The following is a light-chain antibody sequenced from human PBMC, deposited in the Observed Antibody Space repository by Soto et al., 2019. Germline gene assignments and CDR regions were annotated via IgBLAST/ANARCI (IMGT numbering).Light chain of an antibody. J-gene: IGLJ1*01. CDR1: SSDVGTYNL. CDR3: CSYVGSSTYV. Sequence: QSVLTQPASVSGSPGQSITISCTGTSSDVGTYNLVSWYQQHPGKAPKLMVYEGTKRPSGVSNRLSGSKSGNTASLTISGLQAEDEADYYCCSYVGSSTYVFGTGTRSPS. V-gene: IGLV2-23*01. CDR2: EGT.